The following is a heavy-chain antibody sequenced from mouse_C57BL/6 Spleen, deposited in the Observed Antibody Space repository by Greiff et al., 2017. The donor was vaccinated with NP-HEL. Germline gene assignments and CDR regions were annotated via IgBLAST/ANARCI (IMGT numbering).Heavy chain of an antibody. Sequence: VKLQESGPELVKPGASVKISCKASGYTFTDYYINWVKQRPGQGLEWIGWIFPGSGSTYYNEKFKGKATLTVDKSSSTAYMLLSSLTSEDSAVYFCAREDYYGPYAMDYWGQGTSVTVSS. CDR1: GYTFTDYY. CDR2: IFPGSGST. V-gene: IGHV1-75*01. D-gene: IGHD1-1*01. J-gene: IGHJ4*01. CDR3: AREDYYGPYAMDY.